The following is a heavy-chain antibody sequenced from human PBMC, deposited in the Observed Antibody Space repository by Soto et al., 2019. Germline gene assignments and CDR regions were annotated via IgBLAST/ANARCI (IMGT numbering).Heavy chain of an antibody. CDR1: GGSISSYY. V-gene: IGHV4-4*07. CDR3: ARDDIYAVVPAASPVGMDV. CDR2: IYTSGST. J-gene: IGHJ6*02. D-gene: IGHD2-2*01. Sequence: TSETLSLTCTVSGGSISSYYWSWIRQPAGKGLEWIGRIYTSGSTNYNPSLKSRVTMSVDTSKNQFSLKLSSVTAADTAVYYCARDDIYAVVPAASPVGMDVWGQGTTVTVSS.